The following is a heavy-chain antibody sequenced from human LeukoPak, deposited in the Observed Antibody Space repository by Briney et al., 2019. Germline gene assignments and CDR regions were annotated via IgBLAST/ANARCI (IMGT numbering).Heavy chain of an antibody. CDR1: GFTFSTYA. V-gene: IGHV3-30*02. CDR3: VRDGYNWVHFDY. Sequence: PGGSLRLSCAASGFTFSTYAMHWVRQAPGKGLGLVAFIRYDVNNKNYADSVKGRFTISRDNAKNTLYLQMNSLRAEDTAIYYCVRDGYNWVHFDYWGQGTLVIVSS. CDR2: IRYDVNNK. J-gene: IGHJ4*02. D-gene: IGHD5-24*01.